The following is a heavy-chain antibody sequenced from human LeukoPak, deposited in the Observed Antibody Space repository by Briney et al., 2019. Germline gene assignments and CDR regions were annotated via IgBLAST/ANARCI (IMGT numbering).Heavy chain of an antibody. Sequence: GGSLRLSCEVSGYAFSVAWLSWVRQAPGKGPEWVSGISGGGGGTYYADSVKGRLTISRANSKNTLYLQMKSLRVDDTAVYYCAKSVEHSNYRKFHDWGQGTLVTVSS. CDR3: AKSVEHSNYRKFHD. J-gene: IGHJ4*02. D-gene: IGHD4-11*01. CDR2: ISGGGGGT. V-gene: IGHV3-23*01. CDR1: GYAFSVAW.